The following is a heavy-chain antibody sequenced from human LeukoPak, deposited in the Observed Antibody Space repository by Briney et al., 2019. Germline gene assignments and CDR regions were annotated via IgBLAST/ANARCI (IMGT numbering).Heavy chain of an antibody. Sequence: ASVKVSCKVSGYTLTELSMHWVRQAPGKGLEWMGGFDPEDGETIYAQKFQGRVTMTEDTSTDTAYMELSSLRSEDTAVYYCATGPYYYDSSGYSYWGQGTLVTVSS. D-gene: IGHD3-22*01. V-gene: IGHV1-24*01. CDR2: FDPEDGET. CDR3: ATGPYYYDSSGYSY. CDR1: GYTLTELS. J-gene: IGHJ4*02.